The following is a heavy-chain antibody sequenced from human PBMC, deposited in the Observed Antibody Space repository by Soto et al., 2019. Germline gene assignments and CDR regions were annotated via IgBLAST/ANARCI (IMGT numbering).Heavy chain of an antibody. D-gene: IGHD6-19*01. CDR2: IIPIFGTA. CDR1: GGTFSSYA. V-gene: IGHV1-69*13. CDR3: ARGSIAVAGTRYGMDV. Sequence: SVKVSCKASGGTFSSYAISWVRQAPGQGLEWMGGIIPIFGTANYAQKFQGRVTITADESTSTAYMELSSLRSEDTAVYYCARGSIAVAGTRYGMDVWGQGTTVTVSS. J-gene: IGHJ6*02.